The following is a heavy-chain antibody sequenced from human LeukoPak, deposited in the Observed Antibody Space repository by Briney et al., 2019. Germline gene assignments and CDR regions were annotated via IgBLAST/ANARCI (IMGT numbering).Heavy chain of an antibody. V-gene: IGHV3-33*01. CDR2: IWYDGSNK. D-gene: IGHD6-19*01. CDR1: GFTFSSYG. J-gene: IGHJ3*02. CDR3: IAGGWSNDAFEM. Sequence: PGGSLRLSCAASGFTFSSYGMQWVRQAPGKGLDWVAGIWYDGSNKNYADSVKGRFTISRDNYKNMLYLQMNSLRAEDTAVYYCIAGGWSNDAFEMWGQGTTVTVSS.